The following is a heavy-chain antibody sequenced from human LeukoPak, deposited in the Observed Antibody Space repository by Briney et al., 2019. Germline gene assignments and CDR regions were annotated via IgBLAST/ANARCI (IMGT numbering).Heavy chain of an antibody. CDR2: IYYNGST. CDR1: GGSITNYF. D-gene: IGHD3-10*01. CDR3: AREYGSGSQSLGVFDY. J-gene: IGHJ4*02. Sequence: SETLSLTCTVSGGSITNYFWSWIRQRPGKGLEWIGFIYYNGSTNYNPSLKSRVTISVDTSKNQFSLKLSSVTAADTAVYYCAREYGSGSQSLGVFDYWGQGTLVTVSS. V-gene: IGHV4-59*01.